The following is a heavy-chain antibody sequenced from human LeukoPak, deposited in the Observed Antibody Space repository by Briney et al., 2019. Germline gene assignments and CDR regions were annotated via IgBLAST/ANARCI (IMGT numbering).Heavy chain of an antibody. CDR1: GFTFSSYG. CDR2: ISYDGSNK. CDR3: AKEHFFVVVPDY. Sequence: GGSLRLSCAASGFTFSSYGMHWVRQAPGKGLEWVAVISYDGSNKYYADSVKGRFTISRDNSKNTLYLQMNSLRAEDTAVYYCAKEHFFVVVPDYWGQGTLVTVSS. D-gene: IGHD2-21*01. J-gene: IGHJ4*02. V-gene: IGHV3-30*18.